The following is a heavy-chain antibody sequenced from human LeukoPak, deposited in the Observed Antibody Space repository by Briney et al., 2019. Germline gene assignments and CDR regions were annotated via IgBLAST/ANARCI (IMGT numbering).Heavy chain of an antibody. J-gene: IGHJ6*02. CDR1: GFTFSNYN. CDR3: VRGMDV. CDR2: ITSSSSAI. V-gene: IGHV3-48*02. Sequence: GGSLRLSCAASGFTFSNYNMNWVRQAPGKGLEWVSYITSSSSAIYFTDSVKGRFTISRDNAKNSLYLQMNSLRDEDTAVHYCVRGMDVWGQGTTVTVSS.